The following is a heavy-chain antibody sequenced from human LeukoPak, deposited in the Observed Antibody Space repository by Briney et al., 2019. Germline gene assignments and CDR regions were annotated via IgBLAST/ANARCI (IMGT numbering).Heavy chain of an antibody. Sequence: PGRSLRLSCAASGFTFDDYAMHWVRHAPGKGLEWVSGISWNSGSIGYADSVKGRFTISRDNAKNSLHLQMNSLRAEDTALYYCAKALYYDFWSGYNPDRYYGMDVWGQGTTVTVSS. CDR3: AKALYYDFWSGYNPDRYYGMDV. V-gene: IGHV3-9*01. CDR2: ISWNSGSI. D-gene: IGHD3-3*01. CDR1: GFTFDDYA. J-gene: IGHJ6*02.